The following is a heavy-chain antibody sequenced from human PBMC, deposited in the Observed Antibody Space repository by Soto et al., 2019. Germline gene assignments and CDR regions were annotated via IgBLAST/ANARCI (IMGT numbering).Heavy chain of an antibody. J-gene: IGHJ5*02. CDR3: ARGITMIVVVPHPFDP. V-gene: IGHV4-61*01. Sequence: SETLSLTCTVSGGSVSSGSYYWSWIRQPPGKGLEWIGYIYYSGSTNYNPSLKSRVTISVDTSKNQFSLKLSSVTAADTAVYYCARGITMIVVVPHPFDPWGQGTLVTVSS. CDR1: GGSVSSGSYY. CDR2: IYYSGST. D-gene: IGHD3-22*01.